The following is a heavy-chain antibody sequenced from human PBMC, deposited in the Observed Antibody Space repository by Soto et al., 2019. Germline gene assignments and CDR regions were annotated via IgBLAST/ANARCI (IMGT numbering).Heavy chain of an antibody. J-gene: IGHJ6*02. CDR3: ARDRATVFGMDV. V-gene: IGHV3-33*01. CDR1: GFTFSSYG. Sequence: GGSLRLSCAASGFTFSSYGMHWVRQAPGKGLEWVAVIWYDGSNKYYADSVKGRFTISRDNSKNTLYLQMNSLRAEDTAVYYCARDRATVFGMDVWGQGTTVTVSS. CDR2: IWYDGSNK. D-gene: IGHD4-17*01.